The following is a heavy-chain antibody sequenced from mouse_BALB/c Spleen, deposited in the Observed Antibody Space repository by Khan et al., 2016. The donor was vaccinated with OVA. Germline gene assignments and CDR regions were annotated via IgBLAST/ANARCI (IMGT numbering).Heavy chain of an antibody. CDR1: GYSITSDYA. CDR3: ARDGSRYNYAMDY. D-gene: IGHD2-3*01. V-gene: IGHV3-2*02. Sequence: EVQLQESGPGLVKPSQSLSLTCTVTGYSITSDYAWNWIRQFPGNKLEWMGYISYSGSTSSNTPLKSRISITRDTSKNQFFLQLNSVTTEDTATYYCARDGSRYNYAMDYWGQGTAVTVSS. CDR2: ISYSGST. J-gene: IGHJ4*01.